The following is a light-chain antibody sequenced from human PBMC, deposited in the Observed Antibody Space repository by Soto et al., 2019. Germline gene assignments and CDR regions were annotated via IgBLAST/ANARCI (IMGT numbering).Light chain of an antibody. CDR1: QDSDKY. V-gene: IGKV1-33*01. CDR2: DAS. J-gene: IGKJ4*01. CDR3: QQYASLPLT. Sequence: DIQMAQSPSSLSASVGARVTITCQASQDSDKYLSWYQQKPGKAPELLIYDASNLETGVPSRFSGSGSGTEFTFTISSLQPEDIATYFCQQYASLPLTFGGGTKVDI.